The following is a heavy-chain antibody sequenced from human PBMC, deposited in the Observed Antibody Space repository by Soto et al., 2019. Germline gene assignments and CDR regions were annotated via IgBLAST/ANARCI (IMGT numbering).Heavy chain of an antibody. Sequence: SETLSLTCTVSGGSISSYYWSWIRQPPGKGLEWIGYIYYSGSTNYNPSLKSRVTISVDTSKNQFSLKLSSVTAADTAVHYCARVVYGMDVWGQGTTVTVSS. CDR1: GGSISSYY. V-gene: IGHV4-59*01. J-gene: IGHJ6*02. CDR2: IYYSGST. CDR3: ARVVYGMDV.